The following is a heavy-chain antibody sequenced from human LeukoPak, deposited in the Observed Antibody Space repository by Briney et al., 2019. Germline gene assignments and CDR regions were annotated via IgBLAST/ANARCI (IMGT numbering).Heavy chain of an antibody. V-gene: IGHV4-4*07. CDR3: ARIVPAAIPLVVDYYYSYMDV. D-gene: IGHD2-2*02. CDR1: GGSISSYY. J-gene: IGHJ6*03. CDR2: IYTSGST. Sequence: SETLSLTCTVSGGSISSYYCGWIWQPAGKGLEWIWRIYTSGSTNYNPSLKSRVTMSVDTSKNQFSLKLSSVTAADTAVYYWARIVPAAIPLVVDYYYSYMDVWGKGTTVTVSS.